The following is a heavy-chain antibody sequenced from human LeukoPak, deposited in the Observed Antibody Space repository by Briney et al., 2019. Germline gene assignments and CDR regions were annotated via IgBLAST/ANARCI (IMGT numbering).Heavy chain of an antibody. CDR2: IYYSGST. D-gene: IGHD3-10*01. Sequence: SETLSLTCTVSGGSISSSSYYWGWIRQPPGKGLEWIGSIYYSGSTYYNPSLKSRVTISVDTSKNQFSLKLSSVTAADTAVYYCAILRAGLLWFGRHFDYWGQGTLVTVSS. CDR1: GGSISSSSYY. CDR3: AILRAGLLWFGRHFDY. V-gene: IGHV4-39*07. J-gene: IGHJ4*02.